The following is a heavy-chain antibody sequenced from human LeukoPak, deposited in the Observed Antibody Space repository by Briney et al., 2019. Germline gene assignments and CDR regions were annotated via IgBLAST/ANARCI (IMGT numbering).Heavy chain of an antibody. V-gene: IGHV3-30*02. D-gene: IGHD3-10*01. CDR2: IRYNGNNQ. CDR1: GFTFSSYA. J-gene: IGHJ6*03. CDR3: AKDSAFYYIDV. Sequence: GGSLRLSCAASGFTFSSYAMHWVRQAPGKGLEGVAFIRYNGNNQYYADSVKGRFTISRDNSKNTLYLQMNSLKGDDTAVYYCAKDSAFYYIDVWGKGTTVIISS.